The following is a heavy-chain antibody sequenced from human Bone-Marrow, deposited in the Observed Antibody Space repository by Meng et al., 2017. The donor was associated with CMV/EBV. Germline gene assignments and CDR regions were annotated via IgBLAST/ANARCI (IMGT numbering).Heavy chain of an antibody. CDR3: ARHSYSSSWSDVWYYYGMDV. CDR1: GFTFSSYS. D-gene: IGHD6-13*01. Sequence: GESLKISCAASGFTFSSYSMNWVRQAPGKGLEWVSSISSSSSYIYYADSVKGRFTISRDNAKNPLYLQMNSLRAEDTAVYYCARHSYSSSWSDVWYYYGMDVWGQGTTVTVSS. V-gene: IGHV3-21*01. CDR2: ISSSSSYI. J-gene: IGHJ6*02.